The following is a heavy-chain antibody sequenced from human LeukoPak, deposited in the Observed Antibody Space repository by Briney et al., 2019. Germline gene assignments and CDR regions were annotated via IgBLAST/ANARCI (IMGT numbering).Heavy chain of an antibody. J-gene: IGHJ4*02. CDR3: ARGGLEPVDY. Sequence: GGSLRLSCAASGFSFSTYWMHGVRQAPGKGLVWVSRINPDGSSASYAGSVKGRFTISRDNAKNTLYLQMSSLRADDTAVYYCARGGLEPVDYWGQGTLVTVSS. CDR1: GFSFSTYW. D-gene: IGHD1-1*01. V-gene: IGHV3-74*01. CDR2: INPDGSSA.